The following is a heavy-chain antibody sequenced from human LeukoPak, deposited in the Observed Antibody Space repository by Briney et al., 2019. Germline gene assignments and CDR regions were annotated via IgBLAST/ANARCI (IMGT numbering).Heavy chain of an antibody. V-gene: IGHV1-8*03. Sequence: ASVKVSCKASGYTFTSYDINWVRQATGQGLEWMGWMNPNSGNTGYAQKFQGRVTITRNTSISTAYMELRSLRSDDTAVYYCAKNGPLYYGSGSYDYWGQGTLVTVSS. J-gene: IGHJ4*02. CDR3: AKNGPLYYGSGSYDY. CDR1: GYTFTSYD. CDR2: MNPNSGNT. D-gene: IGHD3-10*01.